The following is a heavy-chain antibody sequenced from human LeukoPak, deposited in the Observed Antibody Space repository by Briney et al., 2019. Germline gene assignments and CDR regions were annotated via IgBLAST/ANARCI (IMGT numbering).Heavy chain of an antibody. CDR1: GFTLSSYW. CDR3: ARDRGIAAGAVDY. V-gene: IGHV3-74*01. J-gene: IGHJ4*02. Sequence: GGSLRLSCAASGFTLSSYWMHWVRQVPGKGLVWVSRINSDGSSTSYADSVKGRFTISRDNAKNTLYLQMNSLRAEDTAVYYCARDRGIAAGAVDYWGQGTLVTVSS. CDR2: INSDGSST. D-gene: IGHD6-13*01.